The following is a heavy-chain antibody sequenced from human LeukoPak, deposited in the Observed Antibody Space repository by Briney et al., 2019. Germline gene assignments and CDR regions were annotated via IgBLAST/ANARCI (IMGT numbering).Heavy chain of an antibody. D-gene: IGHD3-10*01. CDR3: ARESPMVRGVIIS. CDR2: ISSSSSYI. J-gene: IGHJ4*02. V-gene: IGHV3-21*01. CDR1: GFTFSSYS. Sequence: GGSLRLSCAASGFTFSSYSMNWVRQAPGKGLEWVSSISSSSSYIYYADSVKGRFTISRDNAKNSLYLQMNSLRAEDTAVYYCARESPMVRGVIISWGQGTLVTVS.